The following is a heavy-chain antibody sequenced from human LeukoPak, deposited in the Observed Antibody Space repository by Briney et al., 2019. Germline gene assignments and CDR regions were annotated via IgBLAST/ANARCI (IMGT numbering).Heavy chain of an antibody. J-gene: IGHJ3*02. D-gene: IGHD5-18*01. Sequence: SETLFLTCTVPGGSISSSTYYWGWIRQPPGKGLEQIGPIYYSGSTYYKPSLNDRDTISVDTTKNQSSLKLSSVTAPDTPVYYCARCTAMAPDAFDIWGQGTMVTVSS. CDR2: IYYSGST. CDR1: GGSISSSTYY. V-gene: IGHV4-39*01. CDR3: ARCTAMAPDAFDI.